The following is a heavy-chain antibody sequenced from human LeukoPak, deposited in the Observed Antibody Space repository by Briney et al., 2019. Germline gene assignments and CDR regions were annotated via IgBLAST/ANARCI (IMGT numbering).Heavy chain of an antibody. V-gene: IGHV3-64*01. CDR1: GFSFSNYV. CDR3: ARDRDGGFAFDI. Sequence: RGSLRLSCAASGFSFSNYVMHCVRQAPGKGLEYVSAIMPNGETRGYANSMKGRFTISRDNSKNILYLQMGSLRAEDMAIYYCARDRDGGFAFDIWGQGTLVTVSS. CDR2: IMPNGETR. D-gene: IGHD2-15*01. J-gene: IGHJ3*02.